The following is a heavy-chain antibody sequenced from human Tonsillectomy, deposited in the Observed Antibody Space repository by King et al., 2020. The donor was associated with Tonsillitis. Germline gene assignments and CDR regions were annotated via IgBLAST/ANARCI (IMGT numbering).Heavy chain of an antibody. Sequence: VQLVESGGALVQPGGSLRLSCAASGFTFSSYAMSWVRQAPGKGREWVSGISNSGGSTYYADSLKGRFTISRDNSKNTLSLKMNSLRPEDTALDYCAKYLLNVGLVYSCDSWGQGALVTVS. CDR1: GFTFSSYA. D-gene: IGHD3-3*01. CDR3: AKYLLNVGLVYSCDS. CDR2: ISNSGGST. J-gene: IGHJ4*02. V-gene: IGHV3-23*04.